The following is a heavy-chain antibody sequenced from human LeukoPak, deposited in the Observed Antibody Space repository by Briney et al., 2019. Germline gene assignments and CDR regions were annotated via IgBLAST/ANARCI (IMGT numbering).Heavy chain of an antibody. V-gene: IGHV3-49*03. CDR2: IRTKPYGGTT. Sequence: SGGSLRLSCTASGFTFGDYVVSWFRQAPGKGLEWVTFIRTKPYGGTTEYAASVKGRFTISRDNAKNSLYLQMNSLRAEDTAVYYCARGRGQLAHPYYFDYWGQGTLVTVSS. J-gene: IGHJ4*02. D-gene: IGHD6-6*01. CDR1: GFTFGDYV. CDR3: ARGRGQLAHPYYFDY.